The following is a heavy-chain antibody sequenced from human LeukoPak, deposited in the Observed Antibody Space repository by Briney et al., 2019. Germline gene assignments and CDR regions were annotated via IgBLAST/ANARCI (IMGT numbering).Heavy chain of an antibody. J-gene: IGHJ4*02. D-gene: IGHD1-7*01. V-gene: IGHV3-7*04. CDR2: IKQDGSEK. CDR3: ARARVANWNYVSHGGPFDY. CDR1: GFTFSSYS. Sequence: AGGSLRLSCAASGFTFSSYSMNWVRQAPGKGLEWVANIKQDGSEKYYVDSVKGRFTISRDNAKNSLYLQMNSLRAEDTAVYYCARARVANWNYVSHGGPFDYWGQGTLVTVSS.